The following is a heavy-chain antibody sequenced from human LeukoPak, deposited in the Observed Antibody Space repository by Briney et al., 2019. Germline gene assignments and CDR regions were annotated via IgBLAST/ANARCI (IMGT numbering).Heavy chain of an antibody. CDR2: ISYDGSNK. D-gene: IGHD1-26*01. CDR3: AATKTFDY. Sequence: PGGSLRLSCVASGFTFSSYGMHWVRQAPGKGLEWVAVISYDGSNKHYVDPVKGRFTISRDNSKNTVHLQMNSLRVEDTAVYYCAATKTFDYWGQGTLVTVSS. V-gene: IGHV3-30*03. J-gene: IGHJ4*02. CDR1: GFTFSSYG.